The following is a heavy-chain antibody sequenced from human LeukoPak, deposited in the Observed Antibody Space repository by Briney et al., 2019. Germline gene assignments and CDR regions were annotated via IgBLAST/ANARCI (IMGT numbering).Heavy chain of an antibody. D-gene: IGHD2-15*01. CDR3: AGDCGGGSCYGPYDAFDI. CDR2: ISSSGSTI. Sequence: PGGSLRLSCAASGFTFSSYEMNWVRQAPGKGLEWVSYISSSGSTIYYADSVKGRFTISRDNAKNSLYLQMNSLRGEDTAVYNCAGDCGGGSCYGPYDAFDIWGQGTMVTVSS. V-gene: IGHV3-48*03. J-gene: IGHJ3*02. CDR1: GFTFSSYE.